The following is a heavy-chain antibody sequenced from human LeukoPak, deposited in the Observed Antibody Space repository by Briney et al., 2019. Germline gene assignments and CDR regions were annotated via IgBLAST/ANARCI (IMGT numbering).Heavy chain of an antibody. CDR2: INPNNGGT. Sequence: ASVKVSCKASGYTFTSYYMHWVRQAPGQGLEWMGRINPNNGGTNYAQKFQGRVTMTGDTSISTAYMELSSLRSDDTAVYYCTRESGSYHGNDYWGQGTLVTVSS. V-gene: IGHV1-2*06. CDR3: TRESGSYHGNDY. J-gene: IGHJ4*02. CDR1: GYTFTSYY. D-gene: IGHD1-26*01.